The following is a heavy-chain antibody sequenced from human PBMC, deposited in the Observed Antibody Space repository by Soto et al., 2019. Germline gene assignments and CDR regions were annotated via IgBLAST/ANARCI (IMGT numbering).Heavy chain of an antibody. Sequence: GGSLRLSCAASGFTVSSNYMSWVRQAPGKGLEWVSVIYSGGSTYYADSVKGRFTISRDNSKNTLYLQMNSLRAEDTAVYYCARDGTNYYDSSGYYFDYWGQGTLVTVPS. CDR3: ARDGTNYYDSSGYYFDY. D-gene: IGHD3-22*01. J-gene: IGHJ4*02. CDR2: IYSGGST. V-gene: IGHV3-66*01. CDR1: GFTVSSNY.